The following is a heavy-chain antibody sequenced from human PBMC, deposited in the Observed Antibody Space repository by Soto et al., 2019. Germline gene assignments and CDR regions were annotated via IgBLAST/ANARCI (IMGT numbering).Heavy chain of an antibody. CDR2: INSDGSST. D-gene: IGHD6-19*01. CDR3: ASNPNVAGRYYYYYTDV. CDR1: GFTFSSYW. J-gene: IGHJ6*03. Sequence: EVQLVESGGGLFQPGGSLRLSCVASGFTFSSYWMHWVRQAPGKGLVWVSRINSDGSSTSYADSVKGRFTISRDNAKNTLYRQMNSLRSEDTAVYYCASNPNVAGRYYYYYTDVWGKGTTVTVSS. V-gene: IGHV3-74*01.